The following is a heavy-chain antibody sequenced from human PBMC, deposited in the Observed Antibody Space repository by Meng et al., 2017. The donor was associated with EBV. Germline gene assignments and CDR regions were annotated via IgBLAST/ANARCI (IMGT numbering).Heavy chain of an antibody. V-gene: IGHV3-30*18. J-gene: IGHJ4*02. Sequence: QVQLVESGGGVVQPGRSLRLSCAAPGFTFSSYGMHWVRQAPGKGLEWVAVISYDGSNKYYADSVKGRFTISRDNSKNTLYLQMNSLRAEDTAVYYCAKGWRYGVADNYFDYWGQGTLVTVSS. CDR3: AKGWRYGVADNYFDY. CDR1: GFTFSSYG. CDR2: ISYDGSNK. D-gene: IGHD6-19*01.